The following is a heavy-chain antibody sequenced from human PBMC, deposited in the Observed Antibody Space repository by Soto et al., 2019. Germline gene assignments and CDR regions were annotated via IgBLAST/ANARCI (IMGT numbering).Heavy chain of an antibody. D-gene: IGHD5-12*01. J-gene: IGHJ4*02. CDR3: ARDGSDDGFAY. Sequence: PGGSLRLSCAVSGFTVSSTYMSWVRQAPGKGLEWVSLIYSGGSTYYADSVKGRFTISRDNSKNTLYLQMNSLRGEDTAAYYCARDGSDDGFAYWGQGTLVTVSS. CDR1: GFTVSSTY. CDR2: IYSGGST. V-gene: IGHV3-53*01.